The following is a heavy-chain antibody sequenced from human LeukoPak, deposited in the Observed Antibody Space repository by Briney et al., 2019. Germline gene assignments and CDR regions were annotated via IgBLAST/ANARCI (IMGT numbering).Heavy chain of an antibody. V-gene: IGHV3-33*03. CDR1: VVTFSSYG. Sequence: GRSLRLSCAASVVTFSSYGMHWVRQAPGKGLEWVAVIWYDGSTKYYADSVKGRFTLSRETSKNTVYLQMNSLRAEDTDVYYCAKVSPEIVVVTGTGAPDYWGQGTLVPVSS. D-gene: IGHD2-21*02. CDR3: AKVSPEIVVVTGTGAPDY. J-gene: IGHJ4*02. CDR2: IWYDGSTK.